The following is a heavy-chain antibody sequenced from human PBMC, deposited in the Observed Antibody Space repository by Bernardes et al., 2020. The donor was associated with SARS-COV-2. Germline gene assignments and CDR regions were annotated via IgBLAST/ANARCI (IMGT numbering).Heavy chain of an antibody. CDR2: INPNSGGT. D-gene: IGHD3-22*01. J-gene: IGHJ6*02. Sequence: ASVKVSCKASGYIFTGYYMHWVRQAPGQVLEWMGWINPNSGGTNYAQKFQGRVTMTRDTSISTAYMELSRLRSDDTAVYYCAIPPTNYDRYGMDVWGQGTTVTVSS. CDR1: GYIFTGYY. CDR3: AIPPTNYDRYGMDV. V-gene: IGHV1-2*02.